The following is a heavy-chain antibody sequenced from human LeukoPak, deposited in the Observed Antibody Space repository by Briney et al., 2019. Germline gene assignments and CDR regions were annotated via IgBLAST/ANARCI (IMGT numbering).Heavy chain of an antibody. CDR3: ARDLADSSGYYPWYFDY. V-gene: IGHV1-2*02. CDR1: GYTFTGYY. D-gene: IGHD3-22*01. J-gene: IGHJ4*02. Sequence: AASVKVSCKASGYTFTGYYMHWVRQAPGQGLEWMGWINPNSGGTNYAQKFQGRVTMTRDTSISTAYMELSRLRSDDTAVYYCARDLADSSGYYPWYFDYWGQGTLVTVSS. CDR2: INPNSGGT.